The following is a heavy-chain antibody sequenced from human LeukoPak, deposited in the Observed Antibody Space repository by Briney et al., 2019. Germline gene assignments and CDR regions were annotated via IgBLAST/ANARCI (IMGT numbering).Heavy chain of an antibody. Sequence: ASVKVSCKASGYTFTRYAINWLRQAPGQGLEWMGWVNMYTANPAYAQGFTERFVFSLDTSVTTAYLQISNLKTEDTAVYYCARHDNDDDFDYWGQGTLVTVSS. CDR3: ARHDNDDDFDY. CDR2: VNMYTANP. V-gene: IGHV7-4-1*02. D-gene: IGHD3-16*01. CDR1: GYTFTRYA. J-gene: IGHJ4*02.